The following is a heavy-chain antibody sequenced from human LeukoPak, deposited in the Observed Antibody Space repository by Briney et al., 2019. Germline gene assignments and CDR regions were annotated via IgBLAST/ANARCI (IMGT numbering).Heavy chain of an antibody. Sequence: ASVKVSCKASGYTFTRYAMNWVRQAPGQGLEWMGWISTNVGNTAYAQGFTGRFVFSFDTSVSTAYLQINRLEGEDTAVYYCARGGEGDVFDIWGQGTMVTVSS. CDR3: ARGGEGDVFDI. D-gene: IGHD3-10*01. CDR1: GYTFTRYA. V-gene: IGHV7-4-1*02. CDR2: ISTNVGNT. J-gene: IGHJ3*02.